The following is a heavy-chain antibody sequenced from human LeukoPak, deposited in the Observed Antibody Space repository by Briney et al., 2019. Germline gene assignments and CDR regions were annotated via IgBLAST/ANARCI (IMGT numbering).Heavy chain of an antibody. CDR3: ARGPNKYDGGNSGSAWFDP. Sequence: GASVKVSCKASGYTFTSYDINWVRQATGLGPEWMGWMNPISGNTGYAQKFQGRVTMTRNTSISTAYLALSSLTSEDTAVYYCARGPNKYDGGNSGSAWFDPWGQGSLVTVSS. D-gene: IGHD4-23*01. J-gene: IGHJ5*02. CDR1: GYTFTSYD. CDR2: MNPISGNT. V-gene: IGHV1-8*01.